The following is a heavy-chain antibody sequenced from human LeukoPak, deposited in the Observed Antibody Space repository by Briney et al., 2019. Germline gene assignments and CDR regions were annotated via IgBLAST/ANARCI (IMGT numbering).Heavy chain of an antibody. D-gene: IGHD4-23*01. CDR2: ISSSSSYI. V-gene: IGHV3-21*01. J-gene: IGHJ4*02. Sequence: GGSLRLTCAASGFTFSSYTMNWVRHAPGKGLEWVSSISSSSSYIYYADSVKGRFTISRDNAKNSLYLQMNSLRAEDTAVYYCARPTRVVTPYYFDYWGQGTLVTVSS. CDR1: GFTFSSYT. CDR3: ARPTRVVTPYYFDY.